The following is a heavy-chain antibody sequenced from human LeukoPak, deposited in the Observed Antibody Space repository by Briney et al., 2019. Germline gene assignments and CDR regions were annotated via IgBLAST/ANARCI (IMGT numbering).Heavy chain of an antibody. CDR1: GDSVSSNSGA. CDR2: TYYRSKWYN. J-gene: IGHJ3*02. V-gene: IGHV6-1*01. CDR3: ARGYNDAFDI. D-gene: IGHD5-18*01. Sequence: SQTLSLTCAISGDSVSSNSGAWNWIRQSPSRGLEWLGRTYYRSKWYNDYAVSVKSRITVNPDTSKNHFSLQLNSVTPEDTAVHYCARGYNDAFDIWGQGTMVTVSS.